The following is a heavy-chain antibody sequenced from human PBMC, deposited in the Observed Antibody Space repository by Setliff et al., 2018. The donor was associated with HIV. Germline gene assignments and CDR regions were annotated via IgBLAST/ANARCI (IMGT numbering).Heavy chain of an antibody. CDR2: IYTRGNT. CDR3: ARSVYGSGTYPLDI. J-gene: IGHJ4*02. Sequence: PSETLSLTCTVSGSFINSDYWGWIRQPPGKGLEWIGRIYTRGNTNYNPSLRSRVTMSVDTSKNQFSLKVTSVTAADTAVYYCARSVYGSGTYPLDIWGLGILVTVS. V-gene: IGHV4-4*07. D-gene: IGHD3-10*01. CDR1: GSFINSDY.